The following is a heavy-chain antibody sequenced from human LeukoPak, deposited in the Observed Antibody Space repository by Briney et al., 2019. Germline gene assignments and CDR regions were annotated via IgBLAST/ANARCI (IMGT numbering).Heavy chain of an antibody. J-gene: IGHJ4*02. CDR3: AGMRITTPTVRTLDY. Sequence: KPSETLSLTCTVSGGSINSYYWSWIRQPPGKGLEWIGFIYYTGSTNYNPSLKSRVTISVDTSKNQFSLKLSSVTAADTAVYYCAGMRITTPTVRTLDYWGQGTLVTVSS. D-gene: IGHD1-14*01. CDR1: GGSINSYY. V-gene: IGHV4-59*01. CDR2: IYYTGST.